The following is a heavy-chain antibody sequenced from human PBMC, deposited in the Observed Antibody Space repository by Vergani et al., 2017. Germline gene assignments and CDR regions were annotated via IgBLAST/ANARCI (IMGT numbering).Heavy chain of an antibody. Sequence: QVQLVESGGGVVQPGRSLRLSCAASGFTFSSYAMHWVRQAPGKGLEWVAVISYDGSNKYYADSVKGRFTISRDNSKNTLYLQMNSLRAEDTAVYYCAKALGYSSSWYLYYYYGMDVWGQGTTVTVSS. J-gene: IGHJ6*02. CDR3: AKALGYSSSWYLYYYYGMDV. V-gene: IGHV3-30-3*01. CDR1: GFTFSSYA. D-gene: IGHD6-13*01. CDR2: ISYDGSNK.